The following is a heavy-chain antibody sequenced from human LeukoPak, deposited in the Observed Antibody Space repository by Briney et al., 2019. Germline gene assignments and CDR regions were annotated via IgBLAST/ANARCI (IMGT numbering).Heavy chain of an antibody. Sequence: GGSLRLSCAASGFTLSDHYMDWVRQAPGKGLEWVGRIRDKGHSYTTEYAASVRGRFTISRDDSKNSVYLQLNSLKTEDTAMYYCAGVPESTGYCDYWGQGALVTVSP. J-gene: IGHJ4*02. CDR2: IRDKGHSYTT. CDR1: GFTLSDHY. V-gene: IGHV3-72*01. CDR3: AGVPESTGYCDY. D-gene: IGHD3-22*01.